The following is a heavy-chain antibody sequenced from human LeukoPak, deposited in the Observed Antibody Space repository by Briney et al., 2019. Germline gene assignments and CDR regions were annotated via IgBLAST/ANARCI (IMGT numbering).Heavy chain of an antibody. D-gene: IGHD6-19*01. CDR3: ARGGPYSSGWSVYYYYGVDV. CDR1: GGSFSGYY. V-gene: IGHV4-34*01. CDR2: INHSGST. J-gene: IGHJ6*04. Sequence: SETLSLTCAVYGGSFSGYYWSWIRQPPGKGLEWIGEINHSGSTNYNPSLKSRVTISVDTSKNQFSLKLSSVTAADTAVYYCARGGPYSSGWSVYYYYGVDVWGKGTTVTVSS.